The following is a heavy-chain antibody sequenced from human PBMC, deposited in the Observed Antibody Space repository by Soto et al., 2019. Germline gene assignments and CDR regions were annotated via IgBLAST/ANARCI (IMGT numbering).Heavy chain of an antibody. D-gene: IGHD3-22*01. J-gene: IGHJ4*02. Sequence: QVQLVQSGAEVKKPGASVKVSCKASGYTFITYGVSWVRQAPGQGLDWLGWISTYNGNTRYAERLQGRVTMTTDTTTNTAYMELRNLRFDDTAVYYCSRGPTDYYDNSANKFLDYWGQGTLVTVSS. CDR3: SRGPTDYYDNSANKFLDY. V-gene: IGHV1-18*01. CDR2: ISTYNGNT. CDR1: GYTFITYG.